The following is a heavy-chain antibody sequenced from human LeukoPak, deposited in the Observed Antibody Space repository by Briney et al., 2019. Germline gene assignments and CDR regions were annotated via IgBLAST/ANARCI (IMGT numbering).Heavy chain of an antibody. CDR1: GFTFSSYS. Sequence: GGSLRLSCAASGFTFSSYSMMWVRQAPGKGLEWVSYISSSSTTIHYADSVKGRFTISRDNAKNSLYLQMNSLRAEDTALYYCAKDPTYDILTGYPDYWGQGTLVTVSS. D-gene: IGHD3-9*01. V-gene: IGHV3-48*04. J-gene: IGHJ4*02. CDR2: ISSSSTTI. CDR3: AKDPTYDILTGYPDY.